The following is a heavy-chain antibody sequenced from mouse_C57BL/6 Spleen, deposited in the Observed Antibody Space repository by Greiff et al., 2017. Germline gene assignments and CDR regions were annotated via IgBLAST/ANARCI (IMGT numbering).Heavy chain of an antibody. D-gene: IGHD1-1*01. Sequence: QVQLQQPGTELVKPGASVKLSCKASGYTFTSYWMHWVKQRPGQGLEWIGNINPSNGGTNYNEKFKSKATLTVDKFSSTAYMQLSSLTSEDSAVYYCARETTTVVAFDYWGQGTTLTVSS. V-gene: IGHV1-53*01. CDR1: GYTFTSYW. J-gene: IGHJ2*01. CDR2: INPSNGGT. CDR3: ARETTTVVAFDY.